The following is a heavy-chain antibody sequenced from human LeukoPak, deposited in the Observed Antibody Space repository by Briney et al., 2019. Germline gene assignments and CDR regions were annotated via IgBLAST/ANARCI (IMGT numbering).Heavy chain of an antibody. CDR3: ARAVRFGEPVDC. Sequence: PGGSLRLSGEASGFTFSSYAMTWVRRAPGKGLEGVSPVSGSGGTTDYADSVKGRFTISRDNSKNTLYLQMNSLRAEDTAVYYCARAVRFGEPVDCWGQGTLVTVSS. D-gene: IGHD3-10*01. CDR1: GFTFSSYA. J-gene: IGHJ4*02. V-gene: IGHV3-23*01. CDR2: VSGSGGTT.